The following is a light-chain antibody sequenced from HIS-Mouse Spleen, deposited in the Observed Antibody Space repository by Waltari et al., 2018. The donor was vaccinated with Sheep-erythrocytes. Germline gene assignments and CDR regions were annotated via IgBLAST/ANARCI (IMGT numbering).Light chain of an antibody. CDR3: CSYAGSYNHV. Sequence: QSALTQPRSVSGSPGQSVTISCTGTSSDVGGYNYVSWYQQHPGKAPQLMIYDVSKRPAGFPDRCSGSKSGNTASLTISGLQAEDEADYYCCSYAGSYNHVFATGTKVTVL. CDR2: DVS. J-gene: IGLJ1*01. CDR1: SSDVGGYNY. V-gene: IGLV2-11*01.